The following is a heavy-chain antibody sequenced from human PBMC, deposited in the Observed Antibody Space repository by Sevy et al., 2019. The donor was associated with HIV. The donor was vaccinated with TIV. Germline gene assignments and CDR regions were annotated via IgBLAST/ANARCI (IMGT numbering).Heavy chain of an antibody. CDR3: ARGGLLTANSGGHDY. Sequence: ASVKLSCKASGYIFTDYYMHWVRQAPGQGLEWMGWISPDNGDTNYAQKFQGRVTMTRGTSISTASMELSRLSSDDTAVYYCARGGLLTANSGGHDYWGQGTLVTVSS. V-gene: IGHV1-2*02. CDR2: ISPDNGDT. D-gene: IGHD2-21*02. CDR1: GYIFTDYY. J-gene: IGHJ4*02.